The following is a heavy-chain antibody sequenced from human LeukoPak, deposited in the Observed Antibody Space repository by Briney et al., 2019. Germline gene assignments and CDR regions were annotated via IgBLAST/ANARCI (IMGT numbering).Heavy chain of an antibody. Sequence: GSLRLSCAASGFTLGAFAMHWVRQAPGKGLEWVSLIDKDGRSTYYADSVKGRFTISRDNRKNSLYLQMNSLRTEDTALYYCATWAFYHSLDVWGQGTTVTVSS. CDR3: ATWAFYHSLDV. CDR2: IDKDGRST. J-gene: IGHJ6*02. CDR1: GFTLGAFA. V-gene: IGHV3-43*02. D-gene: IGHD1-26*01.